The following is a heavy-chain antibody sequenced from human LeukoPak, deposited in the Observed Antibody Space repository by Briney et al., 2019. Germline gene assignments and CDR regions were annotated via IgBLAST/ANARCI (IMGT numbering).Heavy chain of an antibody. CDR3: ARELQR. Sequence: SETLSLTCAVYGGSFSGYYWSWIRQPAGKGLEWIGRIYTSESTNYNPSLKSRVTISVDTSKNQFSLKLSSVTAADTAVYYCARELQRWGQGTMVTVSS. CDR2: IYTSEST. D-gene: IGHD1-26*01. V-gene: IGHV4-59*10. J-gene: IGHJ3*01. CDR1: GGSFSGYY.